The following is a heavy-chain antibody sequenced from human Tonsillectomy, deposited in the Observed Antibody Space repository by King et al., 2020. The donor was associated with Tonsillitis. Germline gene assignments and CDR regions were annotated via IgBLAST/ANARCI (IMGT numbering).Heavy chain of an antibody. D-gene: IGHD3-16*01. J-gene: IGHJ6*02. CDR1: GDTFSNYA. Sequence: VQLVQSGAEVKKPGSSVKVSCKASGDTFSNYAISWVRQAPGQGLEWMGVIIPMFDTTNYAQKLQGRVKITADESRRTAYLELSSLRSEDTGVYYCARVGEGGPSSYYGMDVWGQGTTVTVSS. CDR2: IIPMFDTT. CDR3: ARVGEGGPSSYYGMDV. V-gene: IGHV1-69*01.